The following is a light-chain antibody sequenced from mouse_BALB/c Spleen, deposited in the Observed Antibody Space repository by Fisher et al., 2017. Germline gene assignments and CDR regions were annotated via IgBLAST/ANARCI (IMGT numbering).Light chain of an antibody. CDR3: QQGSSIPFT. CDR1: SSVSSSY. J-gene: IGKJ4*01. CDR2: RTS. Sequence: IVLTQSPAIMSASLGERVTMTCTASSSVSSSYLHWYQQKPGSSPKLWIYRTSNLASGVPARFSGSGSGTSYSLTIGTMEAEDVATYYCQQGSSIPFTFGSGTKLEIK. V-gene: IGKV4-74*01.